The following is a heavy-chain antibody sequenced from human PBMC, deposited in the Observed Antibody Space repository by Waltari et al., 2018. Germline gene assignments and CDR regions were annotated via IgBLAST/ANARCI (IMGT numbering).Heavy chain of an antibody. CDR1: GYTFTSYD. J-gene: IGHJ4*02. CDR3: ERARNYIWGSYDYFDY. Sequence: QVQLVQSGAEVKKPGASVKVSCKASGYTFTSYDINWVRQATGPGVEWMGGRNTNRGKKGKEKKCQGIVTMNRNNYISTAYMERSSLRSEDTDVYYWERARNYIWGSYDYFDYWGQGTLVTVSS. CDR2: RNTNRGKK. D-gene: IGHD3-16*01. V-gene: IGHV1-8*02.